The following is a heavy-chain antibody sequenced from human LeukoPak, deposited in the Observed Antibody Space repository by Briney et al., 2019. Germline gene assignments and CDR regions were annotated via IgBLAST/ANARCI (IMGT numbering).Heavy chain of an antibody. CDR3: AKAAVATGYHYTYYMDV. J-gene: IGHJ6*03. CDR2: IRNDETKE. V-gene: IGHV3-30*02. CDR1: GFTFTNYG. D-gene: IGHD1-1*01. Sequence: GGSLRLSCATSGFTFTNYGMHWVRQAPGKGLEWVAFIRNDETKEFYADSVKGRFTVSRDNSKSTLYLQMNSLRPEDTGVYCCAKAAVATGYHYTYYMDVWGKGTTVTIS.